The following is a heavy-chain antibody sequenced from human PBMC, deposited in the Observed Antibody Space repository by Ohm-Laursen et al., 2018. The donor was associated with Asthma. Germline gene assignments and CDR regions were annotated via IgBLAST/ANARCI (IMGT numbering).Heavy chain of an antibody. D-gene: IGHD4-17*01. J-gene: IGHJ5*02. CDR3: ARKNGDEFDP. Sequence: SLRLSCAASGFIFSNYGMHWVRQAPGKGLEWVAVIWYDGSNKYYGDSVKGRFTISRGNSKNTVYLQMNSLRAEDTAVYYCARKNGDEFDPWGQGTLVTVSS. CDR1: GFIFSNYG. V-gene: IGHV3-33*01. CDR2: IWYDGSNK.